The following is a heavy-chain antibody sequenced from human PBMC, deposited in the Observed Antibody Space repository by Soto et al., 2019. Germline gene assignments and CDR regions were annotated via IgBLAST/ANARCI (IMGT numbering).Heavy chain of an antibody. V-gene: IGHV1-69*12. J-gene: IGHJ4*02. D-gene: IGHD2-15*01. CDR1: GGTFSSYA. CDR2: IIPIFGTA. Sequence: QVQLVQSGAEVKKPGSSVKVSCKASGGTFSSYAISWVRQAPGQGLEWMGGIIPIFGTANYAQKFQGRVTITADESKSTGSMELSSLRSEDTAVYYCARESRYCSGGSCYFLPGIDYWGQGTLVTVSS. CDR3: ARESRYCSGGSCYFLPGIDY.